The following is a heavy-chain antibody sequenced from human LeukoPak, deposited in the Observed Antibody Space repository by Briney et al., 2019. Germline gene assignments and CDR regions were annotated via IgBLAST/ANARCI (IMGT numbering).Heavy chain of an antibody. CDR1: GGSISSYY. Sequence: SETLSLTCTVSGGSISSYYWSWIRQPPAKGLEWIGYIYYSGSTNYNPSVTSRVTISVDNSKNQFSLKLSSVTAADTAVYYCAREGYSSSVYLGRYDAFDIWGQGTMVTVSS. D-gene: IGHD6-13*01. V-gene: IGHV4-59*01. J-gene: IGHJ3*02. CDR3: AREGYSSSVYLGRYDAFDI. CDR2: IYYSGST.